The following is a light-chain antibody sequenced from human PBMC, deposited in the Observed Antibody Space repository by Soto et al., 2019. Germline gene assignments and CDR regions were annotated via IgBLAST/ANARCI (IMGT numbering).Light chain of an antibody. V-gene: IGLV2-14*03. Sequence: QSALTQPASVSGSPGQSITISCTGTNSDVGSYNYVSWHQQHPGKAPKLMIYNVYDRPSGISNRFSGSKSGNTASLTISGLQGEDEAAYYCSSYTISRTYVLRNGTTVTVL. J-gene: IGLJ1*01. CDR1: NSDVGSYNY. CDR3: SSYTISRTYV. CDR2: NVY.